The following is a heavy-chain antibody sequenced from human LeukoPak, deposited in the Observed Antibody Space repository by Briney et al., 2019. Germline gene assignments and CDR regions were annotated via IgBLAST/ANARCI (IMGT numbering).Heavy chain of an antibody. J-gene: IGHJ4*02. CDR3: ARVLPQYYDILTGTRPKYYFDY. D-gene: IGHD3-9*01. V-gene: IGHV4-59*08. CDR1: GGSISSYY. Sequence: PSETLSLTCTVSGGSISSYYWSWIRQPPRKGLEWIGYIYYSGSTDYNPSLKSRVTISVDTSKNQFSLKLSSVTAADTAVYYCARVLPQYYDILTGTRPKYYFDYWGQGTLVTVSS. CDR2: IYYSGST.